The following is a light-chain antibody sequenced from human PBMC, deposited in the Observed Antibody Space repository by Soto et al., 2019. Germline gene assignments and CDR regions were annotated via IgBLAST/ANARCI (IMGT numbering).Light chain of an antibody. Sequence: DIQLTQSPSFLSASVGDRVTITCRASQGIRSFLAWYQQKPGKAPKLLIYAESTLQSGGPSRFSGSGSGTEFALTISRLQPEDFATYYCQQLNSYPRTFGQGTKVEIK. CDR2: AES. CDR3: QQLNSYPRT. V-gene: IGKV1-9*01. J-gene: IGKJ1*01. CDR1: QGIRSF.